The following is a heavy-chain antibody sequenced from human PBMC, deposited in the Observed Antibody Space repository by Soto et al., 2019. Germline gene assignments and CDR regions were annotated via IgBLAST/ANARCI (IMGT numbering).Heavy chain of an antibody. CDR1: GYTFASYD. J-gene: IGHJ5*01. CDR3: ARSDGYNFNWLDS. D-gene: IGHD2-21*01. CDR2: MNPNSGNT. V-gene: IGHV1-8*01. Sequence: QVQLVQSGAEVKTPGASVKVSCKASGYTFASYDINWVRQAPGQGLEWMGWMNPNSGNTGYAQKLQGRLTMTSDTGLSIGHMELRSLRNENTAVYYCARSDGYNFNWLDSWGQGTLVTVSP.